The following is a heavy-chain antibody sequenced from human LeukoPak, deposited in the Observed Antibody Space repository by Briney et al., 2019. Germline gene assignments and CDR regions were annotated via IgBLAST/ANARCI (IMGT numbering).Heavy chain of an antibody. Sequence: ASVKVSCKASGYTFTSYGISWVRQAPGQGLEWMGWISAYNGNTNYAQKLQGRVTMTTDTSTSTAYMELRSLRSDDTAVYYCAGAPSEWLRGDWFDPWGQGTLVTVSS. CDR1: GYTFTSYG. CDR3: AGAPSEWLRGDWFDP. V-gene: IGHV1-18*01. D-gene: IGHD5-12*01. CDR2: ISAYNGNT. J-gene: IGHJ5*02.